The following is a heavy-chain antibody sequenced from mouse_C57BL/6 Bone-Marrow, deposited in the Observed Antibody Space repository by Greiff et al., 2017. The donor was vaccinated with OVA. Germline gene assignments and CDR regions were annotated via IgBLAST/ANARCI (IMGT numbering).Heavy chain of an antibody. Sequence: VKLQQPGTELVKPGASVKLSCKASGYTFTSYWMHWVKQRPGQGLEWIGNINPSNGGTNYNEKFKSKATLTVDKSSSTAYMQLSSLTSEDSAVYYCARWNYYGSSPRWYFDVWGTGTTVTVSS. CDR2: INPSNGGT. V-gene: IGHV1-53*01. CDR1: GYTFTSYW. J-gene: IGHJ1*03. CDR3: ARWNYYGSSPRWYFDV. D-gene: IGHD1-1*01.